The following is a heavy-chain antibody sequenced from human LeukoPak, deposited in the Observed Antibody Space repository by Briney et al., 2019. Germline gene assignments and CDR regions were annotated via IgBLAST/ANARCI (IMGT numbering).Heavy chain of an antibody. CDR2: ISYDGSNK. CDR3: ARYTVAPPYYYHGMDV. CDR1: GFTFSSYA. D-gene: IGHD4-11*01. Sequence: GGSLRLSCAASGFTFSSYAMHWVRQAPGKGLEWVAVISYDGSNKYYADSVKGRFTISRDNSKNTLYLQMNSLRAEDTAVYYCARYTVAPPYYYHGMDVWGQGTTVTVSS. J-gene: IGHJ6*02. V-gene: IGHV3-30*04.